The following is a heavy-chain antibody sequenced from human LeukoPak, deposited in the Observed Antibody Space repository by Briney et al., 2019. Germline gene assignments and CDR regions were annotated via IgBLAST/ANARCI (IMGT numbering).Heavy chain of an antibody. V-gene: IGHV4-39*01. D-gene: IGHD5-12*01. CDR3: ARHGYETPGVVDY. CDR2: IYYSGST. J-gene: IGHJ4*02. Sequence: PSETLSLTCTVSGGSISSSSYYWGWIRQPPGKGLEWIGSIYYSGSTYYNPSLKSRVTISVDTSKNQSSLKLSSVTATDTAVYYCARHGYETPGVVDYWGQGTLVTVSS. CDR1: GGSISSSSYY.